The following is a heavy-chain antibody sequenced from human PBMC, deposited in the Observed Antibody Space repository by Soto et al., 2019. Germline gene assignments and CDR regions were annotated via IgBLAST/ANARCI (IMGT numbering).Heavy chain of an antibody. J-gene: IGHJ6*03. CDR1: GYTFTGYY. CDR2: INPNSGGT. CDR3: ARAGQYCSSTCCYVRDTYYYMDV. V-gene: IGHV1-2*04. Sequence: QVQLVQSGAEVKKPGASVKVSCKASGYTFTGYYMHWVRQAPGQGLEWMGWINPNSGGTNYAQKFQGWVTMTRDTSISTAYMELSRLRSDDTAVYYCARAGQYCSSTCCYVRDTYYYMDVWGKGTTVTVSS. D-gene: IGHD2-2*01.